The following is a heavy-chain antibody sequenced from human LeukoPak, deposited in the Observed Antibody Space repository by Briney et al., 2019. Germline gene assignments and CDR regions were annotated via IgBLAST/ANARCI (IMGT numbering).Heavy chain of an antibody. CDR1: GGSISSHY. V-gene: IGHV4-59*11. CDR2: IYYSGNT. J-gene: IGHJ4*02. D-gene: IGHD3-3*01. CDR3: ARVGGFYDYWSAYPYYFDN. Sequence: SETLSLTCTVSGGSISSHYWSWIRQPPGKRQEWIGYIYYSGNTDYNPSLNSRVTISIDTSRTQFSLRLRSVTAADSAVYYCARVGGFYDYWSAYPYYFDNWGPGTLVTVSS.